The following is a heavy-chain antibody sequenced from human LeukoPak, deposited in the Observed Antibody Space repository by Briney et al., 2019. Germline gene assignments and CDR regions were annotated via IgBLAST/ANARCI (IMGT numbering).Heavy chain of an antibody. J-gene: IGHJ6*02. V-gene: IGHV3-21*01. CDR3: ARDGPYYYDSSGYPLGYYGMDV. Sequence: GGSLRLSCAASGFTFSSYSMNWVRQAPGKGLEWVSSISSSSSYIYYADSVKGRFTISRDNAKNSLYLQMNSLRAEDPAVYYCARDGPYYYDSSGYPLGYYGMDVWGQGTTVTVSS. CDR1: GFTFSSYS. CDR2: ISSSSSYI. D-gene: IGHD3-22*01.